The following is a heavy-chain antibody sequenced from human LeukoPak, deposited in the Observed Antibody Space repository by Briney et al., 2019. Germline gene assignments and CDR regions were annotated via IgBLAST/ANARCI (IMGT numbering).Heavy chain of an antibody. CDR1: GGSFSGYY. D-gene: IGHD6-13*01. V-gene: IGHV4-34*01. Sequence: PSETLSLTCAVYGGSFSGYYWSWIRQPPGKGLEWIGEINHSGSINYNPSLKSRVTISVDTSKNQFSLKLSSVTAADTAVYYCARAKASSSWYDLLGNWFDPWGQGTLVTVSS. CDR3: ARAKASSSWYDLLGNWFDP. J-gene: IGHJ5*02. CDR2: INHSGSI.